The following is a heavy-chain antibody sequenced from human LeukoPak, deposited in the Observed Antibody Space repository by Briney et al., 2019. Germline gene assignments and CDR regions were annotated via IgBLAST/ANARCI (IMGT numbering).Heavy chain of an antibody. CDR1: GYTFTSYA. D-gene: IGHD1-26*01. CDR2: INAGNGNT. J-gene: IGHJ6*03. CDR3: ATMGSGSYYYYYMDV. Sequence: ASVKVSCKASGYTFTSYAMHWVRQAPGQRLEWMGWINAGNGNTKYSQKFQGRVTMTEDISTDTAYMELSSLRSEDTAIYYCATMGSGSYYYYYMDVWGKGTTVTVSS. V-gene: IGHV1-3*01.